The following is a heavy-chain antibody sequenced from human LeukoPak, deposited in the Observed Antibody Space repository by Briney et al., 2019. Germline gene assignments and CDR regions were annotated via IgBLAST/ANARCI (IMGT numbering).Heavy chain of an antibody. D-gene: IGHD3-10*01. V-gene: IGHV4-59*08. CDR1: GGSISRDY. Sequence: KPSETLSLTCTVCGGSISRDYWNWIRQPPGKGLEWIGDIDYSGRTNYNPSLKSRVTISVDTSKNQFSLKLSPVTAADTAVYYCARHLWRGGTTDSFDIWGQGTMVSVSS. CDR2: IDYSGRT. J-gene: IGHJ3*02. CDR3: ARHLWRGGTTDSFDI.